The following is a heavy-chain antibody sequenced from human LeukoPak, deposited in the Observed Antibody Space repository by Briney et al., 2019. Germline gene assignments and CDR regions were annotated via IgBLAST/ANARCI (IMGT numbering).Heavy chain of an antibody. Sequence: PSETLSLTCTVSGGSITSSSYYWGWIRQPPGNGLEWIGSIYYSGSTYYNPSLKSRVTISVDTSKNQFSLKLSSVTAADTAVYYCARRDSRPWYFDLWGRGTLVTVSS. V-gene: IGHV4-39*07. CDR2: IYYSGST. J-gene: IGHJ2*01. D-gene: IGHD3-22*01. CDR3: ARRDSRPWYFDL. CDR1: GGSITSSSYY.